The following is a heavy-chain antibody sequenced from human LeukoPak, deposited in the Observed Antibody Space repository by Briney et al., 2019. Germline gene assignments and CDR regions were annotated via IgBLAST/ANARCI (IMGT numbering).Heavy chain of an antibody. CDR3: AKDVQLYGGYSGYDSQAFDY. J-gene: IGHJ4*02. CDR2: ISAYNGNT. D-gene: IGHD5-12*01. V-gene: IGHV1-18*01. CDR1: GYTFTSYG. Sequence: ASVKVSCKASGYTFTSYGISWVRQAPGQGLEWMGWISAYNGNTNYAQKLQGRVTMTTDTSTSIAYMELRSLRSDDTAVYYCAKDVQLYGGYSGYDSQAFDYWGQGTLVTVSS.